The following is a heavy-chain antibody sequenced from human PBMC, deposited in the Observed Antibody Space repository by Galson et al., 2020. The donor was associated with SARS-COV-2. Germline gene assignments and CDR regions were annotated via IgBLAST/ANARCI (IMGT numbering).Heavy chain of an antibody. CDR1: GFTFDDYA. D-gene: IGHD2-15*01. CDR2: IHWNSGGI. V-gene: IGHV3-9*01. CDR3: AKDILPCRGGTGYFGMDV. J-gene: IGHJ6*02. Sequence: GGSLRLSCAASGFTFDDYAMHWVRQAPGKGLEWVSSIHWNSGGIGYADSVKGRFTISRDNAKNSLYLQMNSLRAEDTALYYCAKDILPCRGGTGYFGMDVWGQGTTGTGSS.